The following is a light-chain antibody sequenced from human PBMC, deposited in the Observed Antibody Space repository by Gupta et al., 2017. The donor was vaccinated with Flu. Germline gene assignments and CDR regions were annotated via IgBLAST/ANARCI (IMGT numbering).Light chain of an antibody. CDR1: QFIGVY. V-gene: IGKV1-33*01. Sequence: DIQLTQSPLSLSASGGDRVTITCHASQFIGVYLNWYQQKPGTAHRLRLYDASNLEAGVPSRVSGSGCGTDLSFTITSLQPEDDETYYYQQYNSLPHSFGQGTKLEIK. CDR2: DAS. J-gene: IGKJ2*03. CDR3: QQYNSLPHS.